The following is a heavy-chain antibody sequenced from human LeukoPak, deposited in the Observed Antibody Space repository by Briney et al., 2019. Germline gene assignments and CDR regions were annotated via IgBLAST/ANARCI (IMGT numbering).Heavy chain of an antibody. Sequence: GGSLRLSCATSGFTFSSHSMDWVRQAPGKGLEGVASISSDSVYIYYAESVKGRFTISKDNAKNSLHLQMNSLRAEDTAVYYCARPPYSSSWPFDYWGQGTLVTVSS. D-gene: IGHD6-13*01. J-gene: IGHJ4*02. CDR3: ARPPYSSSWPFDY. CDR1: GFTFSSHS. CDR2: ISSDSVYI. V-gene: IGHV3-21*01.